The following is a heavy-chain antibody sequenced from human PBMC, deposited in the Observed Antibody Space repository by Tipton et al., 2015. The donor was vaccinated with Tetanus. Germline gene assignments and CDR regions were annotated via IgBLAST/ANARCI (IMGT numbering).Heavy chain of an antibody. D-gene: IGHD2-15*01. CDR3: ARKGRCSGGSCYSWWFDP. Sequence: TLSLTCAVSGGSISSSNWWSWVRQPPGKGLEWIGEIYHSGSTNYNPSLKSRVTISVDKSKNQFSLKLSSATAADTAVYYCARKGRCSGGSCYSWWFDPWGQGTLVTVSS. CDR2: IYHSGST. CDR1: GGSISSSNW. V-gene: IGHV4-4*02. J-gene: IGHJ5*02.